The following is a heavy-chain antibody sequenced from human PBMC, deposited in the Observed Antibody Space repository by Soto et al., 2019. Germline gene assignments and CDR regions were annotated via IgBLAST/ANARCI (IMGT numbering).Heavy chain of an antibody. V-gene: IGHV2-70*01. CDR1: GFSLSTSGMC. D-gene: IGHD2-2*02. CDR3: ARIRIDRLCSSTSCYTGAPYGMDV. J-gene: IGHJ6*02. CDR2: IDWDDDK. Sequence: ASGPTLVNPTQTLTLTCTFSGFSLSTSGMCVSWIRQPPGKALEWLALIDWDDDKYYSTSLKTRLTISKDTSKNQVVLTMTNMDPVDTATYYCARIRIDRLCSSTSCYTGAPYGMDVWGQGTTVTVSS.